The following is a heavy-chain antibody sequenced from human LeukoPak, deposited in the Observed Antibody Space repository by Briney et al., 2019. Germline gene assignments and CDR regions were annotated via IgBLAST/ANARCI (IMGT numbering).Heavy chain of an antibody. CDR3: ARDHRIMVRGVIRYYHGMDV. Sequence: PSETLSLTCAVSGGSISNGDYYWSWIRQPPGKGLDWIGYIYYSGSTYYNPSLKSRVTISVDTSTNQFSLKLRSVTAADTAVYYCARDHRIMVRGVIRYYHGMDVWGQGTTVTVSS. CDR2: IYYSGST. J-gene: IGHJ6*02. CDR1: GGSISNGDYY. D-gene: IGHD3-10*01. V-gene: IGHV4-30-4*01.